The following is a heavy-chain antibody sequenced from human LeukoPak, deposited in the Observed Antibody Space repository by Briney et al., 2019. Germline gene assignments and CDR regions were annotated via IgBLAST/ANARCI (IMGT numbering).Heavy chain of an antibody. CDR1: GGSISSYY. CDR3: ARGGYYYDSSGYSTDFDY. D-gene: IGHD3-22*01. J-gene: IGHJ4*02. CDR2: IYYSGST. Sequence: PSETLSLTCTVSGGSISSYYWSWIRQPPGKGLEWIGYIYYSGSTNYNPSLKSRVTISVDTSKNQFSLKLSSVTAADTAVYYCARGGYYYDSSGYSTDFDYWGQGTLVTVSS. V-gene: IGHV4-59*12.